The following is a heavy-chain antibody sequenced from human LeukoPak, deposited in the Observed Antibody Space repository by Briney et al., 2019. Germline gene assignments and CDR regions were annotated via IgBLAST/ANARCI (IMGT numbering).Heavy chain of an antibody. D-gene: IGHD6-19*01. CDR3: AKDGHVAVAAPFDY. Sequence: PGGSLRLSCAASGFIFSSYEMNWVRQAPGKGLEWVSAISGSGGSTYYADSVKGRFTISRDNSKNTLYLQMNSLRAEDTAVYYCAKDGHVAVAAPFDYWGQGTLVTVSS. J-gene: IGHJ4*02. CDR1: GFIFSSYE. V-gene: IGHV3-23*01. CDR2: ISGSGGST.